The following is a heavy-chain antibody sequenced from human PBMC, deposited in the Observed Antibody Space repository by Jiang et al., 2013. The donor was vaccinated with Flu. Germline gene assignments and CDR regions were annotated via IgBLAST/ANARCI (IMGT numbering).Heavy chain of an antibody. CDR1: GFSLSTSGMC. D-gene: IGHD2-2*01. V-gene: IGHV2-5*08. Sequence: TLTCTFSGFSLSTSGMCVSWIRQPQEGLEWLALIYWNDDKRYSPSLKSRLTITKDTSKNQVVLTMTNMDPVDTATYYCAHSSFPGYQLASFDYWGQGTLVTVSS. J-gene: IGHJ4*02. CDR3: AHSSFPGYQLASFDY. CDR2: IYWNDDK.